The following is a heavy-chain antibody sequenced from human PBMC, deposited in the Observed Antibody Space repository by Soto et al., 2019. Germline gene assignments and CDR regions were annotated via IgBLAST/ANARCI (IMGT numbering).Heavy chain of an antibody. CDR1: GYTFTSYY. Sequence: QVQLVQSGAEVKKPGASVKVSCKASGYTFTSYYMHWVRQAPGQGLEWMGIINPSGGSTSYAQKFQGRVTMTRDTSTSTVYMELSSLRSEDTAVYYCVREPPVDDSSGYYPNPDFDYWGQGTLVTVSS. CDR2: INPSGGST. CDR3: VREPPVDDSSGYYPNPDFDY. D-gene: IGHD3-22*01. V-gene: IGHV1-46*01. J-gene: IGHJ4*02.